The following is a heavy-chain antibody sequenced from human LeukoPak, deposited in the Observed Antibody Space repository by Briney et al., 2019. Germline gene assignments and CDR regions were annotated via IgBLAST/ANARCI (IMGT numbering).Heavy chain of an antibody. V-gene: IGHV3-30*03. D-gene: IGHD1-26*01. CDR3: ARDERGTYFRVY. CDR2: ISNDGSRK. Sequence: GGSLRLSWAPSGFTFSRHGMHWVRQAPGKGLEWVAIISNDGSRKYYAHSVEGRFTISRDNAKNSLYLQMNSLRDEDTAVYYCARDERGTYFRVYWGQGTLVTVSS. J-gene: IGHJ4*02. CDR1: GFTFSRHG.